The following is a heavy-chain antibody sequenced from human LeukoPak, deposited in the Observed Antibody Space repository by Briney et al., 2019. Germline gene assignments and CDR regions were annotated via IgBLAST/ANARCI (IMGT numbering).Heavy chain of an antibody. CDR2: LYTDGVT. Sequence: GGSLRLSCAASGFTVSSDSMSWVRRAPGKGLEWVSILYTDGVTYYADSVKGRFTISRDNSKNTLSLQMNSLRAEDTAVYYCASRRPLWNWGQGTLVAVSS. J-gene: IGHJ4*02. CDR3: ASRRPLWN. V-gene: IGHV3-66*01. CDR1: GFTVSSDS. D-gene: IGHD3-3*01.